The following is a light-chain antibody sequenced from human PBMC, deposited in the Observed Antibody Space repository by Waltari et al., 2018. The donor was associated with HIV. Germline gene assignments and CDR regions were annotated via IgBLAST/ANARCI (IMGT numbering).Light chain of an antibody. Sequence: IVMTQSPASLGVSLGERATLQCKSSQSLLHTSDNKNYLAQYQQKLGQSPKLLIYWASTRESGVPDRFSGSGSGADFTLTINGLRTEDVATYYCQQYFGVPITFGGGTKIDIK. J-gene: IGKJ4*01. CDR2: WAS. CDR3: QQYFGVPIT. V-gene: IGKV4-1*01. CDR1: QSLLHTSDNKNY.